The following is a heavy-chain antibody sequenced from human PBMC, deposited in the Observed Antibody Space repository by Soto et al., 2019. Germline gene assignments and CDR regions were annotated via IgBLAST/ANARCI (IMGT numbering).Heavy chain of an antibody. CDR1: GYTFTTYP. CDR3: ARSNGDYIPFDY. D-gene: IGHD4-17*01. CDR2: INAGNDNT. Sequence: ASVKVSCKASGYTFTTYPIHWVRQAPGQRLEWMGCINAGNDNTKYSQIFQGRVTITRDTSASTAYMELSSLRSEDTAVYYCARSNGDYIPFDYWGPGILVTVSS. V-gene: IGHV1-3*01. J-gene: IGHJ4*02.